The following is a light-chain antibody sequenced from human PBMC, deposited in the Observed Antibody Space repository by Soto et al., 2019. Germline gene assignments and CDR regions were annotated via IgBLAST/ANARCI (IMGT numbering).Light chain of an antibody. V-gene: IGKV3-15*01. CDR3: QQYNNWPRT. Sequence: EVVVTQSPATLSVSPGERATLSCMASQTVTSNLAWYQHKPGQAPRLLIYGASTRATGIPARFSGSGSGTEFTLTITSLQSEDFAVYYCQQYNNWPRTFGQGTKVEIK. CDR1: QTVTSN. CDR2: GAS. J-gene: IGKJ1*01.